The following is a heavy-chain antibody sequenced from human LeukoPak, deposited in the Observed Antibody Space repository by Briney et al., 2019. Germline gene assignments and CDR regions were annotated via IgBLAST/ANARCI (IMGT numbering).Heavy chain of an antibody. CDR1: GGSISSGGYS. D-gene: IGHD3-3*01. Sequence: SETLSLTCAVSGGSISSGGYSWSWIRQPPGKGLEWVGYIYYSGSTYYNPSLKSRVTISVDTSKNQFSLKLSSVTAADTAVYYCAREESPYYDLWSGYPRGFGIWGQGTMVTVSS. V-gene: IGHV4-30-4*07. CDR3: AREESPYYDLWSGYPRGFGI. J-gene: IGHJ3*02. CDR2: IYYSGST.